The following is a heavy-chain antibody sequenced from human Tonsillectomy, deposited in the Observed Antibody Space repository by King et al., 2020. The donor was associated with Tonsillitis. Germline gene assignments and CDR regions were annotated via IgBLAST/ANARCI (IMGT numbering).Heavy chain of an antibody. CDR3: ARDLLADYADYANWYFDL. CDR1: GFTFSSYA. J-gene: IGHJ2*01. Sequence: VQLVESGGGVVQPGRSLRLSCAASGFTFSSYAMHWVRQAPGKGLEWVAVISYDGSNKYYADSVKGRLTISRDNSKNTLYLQMNSLRSEDTAVYYFARDLLADYADYANWYFDLWGRGTLVTVSS. CDR2: ISYDGSNK. V-gene: IGHV3-30-3*01. D-gene: IGHD4-17*01.